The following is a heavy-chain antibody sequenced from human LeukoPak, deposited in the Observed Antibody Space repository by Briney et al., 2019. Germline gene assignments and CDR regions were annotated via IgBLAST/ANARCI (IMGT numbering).Heavy chain of an antibody. CDR1: GGSISSYY. V-gene: IGHV4-59*01. CDR2: IYYSGST. CDR3: ARALTYYYGSGSHYYYYMDV. D-gene: IGHD3-10*01. J-gene: IGHJ6*03. Sequence: PSETLSLTCTVSGGSISSYYWSWIRQPPGKGLEWIGYIYYSGSTNYNPSLKSRVTISVDTSKNQFSLKLSSVTAADTAVYYCARALTYYYGSGSHYYYYMDVWGKGTTVTISS.